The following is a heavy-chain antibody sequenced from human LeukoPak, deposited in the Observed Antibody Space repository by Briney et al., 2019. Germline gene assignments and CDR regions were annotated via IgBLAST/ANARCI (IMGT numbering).Heavy chain of an antibody. D-gene: IGHD1-26*01. V-gene: IGHV4-59*05. CDR2: IYYSGST. J-gene: IGHJ3*02. CDR3: ATPYSGGYQGLDI. CDR1: GFTFSSYW. Sequence: PGGSLRLSCAASGFTFSSYWMSWVRQAPGKGLEWIGSIYYSGSTYYNPTLKSRVTIFVDTSKNQFSLKLSSVTAADTAVYYCATPYSGGYQGLDIWGQGTMVTVSS.